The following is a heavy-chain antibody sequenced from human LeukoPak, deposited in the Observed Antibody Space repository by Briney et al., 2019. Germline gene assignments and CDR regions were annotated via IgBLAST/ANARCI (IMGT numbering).Heavy chain of an antibody. V-gene: IGHV4-59*11. CDR3: AKGIYSSGWSYFDY. Sequence: SETLSLTCTVSGGSISSHYWSWIRQPPGKGLEWIGYIYYSGSTNYNPSLKSRVTISVDTSKNQFSLKLSSVTAADTAVYYCAKGIYSSGWSYFDYWGHGTLVTVSS. D-gene: IGHD6-19*01. J-gene: IGHJ4*01. CDR2: IYYSGST. CDR1: GGSISSHY.